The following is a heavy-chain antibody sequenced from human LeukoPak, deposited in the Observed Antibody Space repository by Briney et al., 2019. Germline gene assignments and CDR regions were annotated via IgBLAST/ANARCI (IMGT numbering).Heavy chain of an antibody. CDR2: ISAYNGNT. V-gene: IGHV1-18*01. CDR3: ARVTAESVTIFVVGETYYFDY. CDR1: GYTFTSYG. D-gene: IGHD3-3*01. Sequence: GASVKVSCKASGYTFTSYGISWVRQAPGQGLEWMGWISAYNGNTNYAQKLQGRVTMTTDTSTSTAYMELRSLRSDDTAVYYCARVTAESVTIFVVGETYYFDYWGQGTLVTVSS. J-gene: IGHJ4*02.